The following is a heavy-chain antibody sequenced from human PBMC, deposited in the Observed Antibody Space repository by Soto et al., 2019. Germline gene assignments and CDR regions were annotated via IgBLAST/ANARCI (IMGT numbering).Heavy chain of an antibody. CDR3: ARDEDPLNIWNYGPHFDY. CDR2: ISAYNGNT. J-gene: IGHJ4*02. CDR1: GYTFTSYG. Sequence: ASVKVYCKACGYTFTSYGISWVRQAPGQGLEWMGWISAYNGNTNYAQKLQGRVTMTTDTSTSTAYMELRSLRSDDTAVYYCARDEDPLNIWNYGPHFDYWGQGTLVTVSS. V-gene: IGHV1-18*01. D-gene: IGHD1-7*01.